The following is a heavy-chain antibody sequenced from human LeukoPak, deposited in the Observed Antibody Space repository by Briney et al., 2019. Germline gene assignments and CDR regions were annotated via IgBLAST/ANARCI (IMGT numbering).Heavy chain of an antibody. CDR3: ARQTYYDILTGQRWWWFDP. CDR2: IYPGDSDT. V-gene: IGHV5-51*01. D-gene: IGHD3-9*01. CDR1: GYSFTSYW. Sequence: GESLKTSCKGSGYSFTSYWIGWVRQMPGKGLEWMGIIYPGDSDTRYSPSFQGQVTISADKSISTAYLQWSSLKASDTAMYYCARQTYYDILTGQRWWWFDPWGQGTLVTVSS. J-gene: IGHJ5*02.